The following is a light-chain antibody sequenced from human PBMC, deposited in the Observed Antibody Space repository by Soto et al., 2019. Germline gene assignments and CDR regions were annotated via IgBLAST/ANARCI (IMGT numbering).Light chain of an antibody. CDR3: SSYTSSSTLVV. V-gene: IGLV2-11*01. J-gene: IGLJ2*01. CDR1: NSDVGGYNY. Sequence: QSALTQPRSVSGSPGQSVTISCTGTNSDVGGYNYVSWYQHRPGKAPKLMIYTVSLRPSGVPDRFSGSKSDNTASLTISGLQAEDEADYYCSSYTSSSTLVVFGGGTKLTVL. CDR2: TVS.